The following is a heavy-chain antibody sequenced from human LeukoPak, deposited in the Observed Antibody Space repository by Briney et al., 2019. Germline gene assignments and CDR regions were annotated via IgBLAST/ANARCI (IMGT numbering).Heavy chain of an antibody. CDR1: GYTLTELS. CDR2: FDPEDGET. V-gene: IGHV1-24*01. D-gene: IGHD4-17*01. J-gene: IGHJ4*02. Sequence: ASVKVSCKVSGYTLTELSMHWVRQAPGKGLEWMVGFDPEDGETIYAQKFQGRVTMTEDTSTDTAYMELSSLRSEDTAVYYCATSPSLTGDYPIDYWGQGTLVTVSS. CDR3: ATSPSLTGDYPIDY.